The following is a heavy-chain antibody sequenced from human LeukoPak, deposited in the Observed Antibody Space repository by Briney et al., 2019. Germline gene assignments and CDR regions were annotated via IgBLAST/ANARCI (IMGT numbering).Heavy chain of an antibody. CDR3: ARGMSSSWYHGRFDP. CDR1: GYTFTGYY. Sequence: ASVKVSCKASGYTFTGYYMHWVRQAPGQGLEWMGWINPNSGGTNYAQKLQGRVTMTTDTSTSTAYMELRSLRSDDTAVYYCARGMSSSWYHGRFDPWGQGTLVTVSS. CDR2: INPNSGGT. J-gene: IGHJ5*02. D-gene: IGHD6-13*01. V-gene: IGHV1-2*02.